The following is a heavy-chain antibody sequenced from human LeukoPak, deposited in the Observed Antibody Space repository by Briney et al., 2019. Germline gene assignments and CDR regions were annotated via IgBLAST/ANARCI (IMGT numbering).Heavy chain of an antibody. J-gene: IGHJ1*01. D-gene: IGHD3-22*01. V-gene: IGHV3-53*04. CDR3: ATSSWVDSSGYQFFQH. CDR2: IYSGDTT. Sequence: PGGSPRLSCAGSGFTVSSDYMSWVRQAPEKGLEWVAVIYSGDTTYYADSVRGRFTISRHNSNNTLYLQMNSLRPEGTAVYYCATSSWVDSSGYQFFQHWGQGTLVTVSS. CDR1: GFTVSSDY.